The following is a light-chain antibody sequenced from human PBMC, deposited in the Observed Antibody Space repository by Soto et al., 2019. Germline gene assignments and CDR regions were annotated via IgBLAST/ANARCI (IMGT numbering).Light chain of an antibody. CDR2: AIS. V-gene: IGKV1-12*01. Sequence: DIQMTQSPSPVSASVGDRLTITCRASQGVSSWLAWYQQKPGKAPKRLIYAISSIQSGVPSRFGGSGSGTDFTLTIRSLQPEDFATYYCQQGNSFPLTFGGGTKVEIK. CDR3: QQGNSFPLT. CDR1: QGVSSW. J-gene: IGKJ4*01.